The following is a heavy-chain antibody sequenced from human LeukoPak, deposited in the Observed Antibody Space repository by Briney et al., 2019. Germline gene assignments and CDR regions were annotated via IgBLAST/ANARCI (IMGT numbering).Heavy chain of an antibody. J-gene: IGHJ4*02. CDR1: GSTFDDYG. D-gene: IGHD3-3*01. CDR2: INWNGGST. V-gene: IGHV3-20*04. CDR3: ARGAPFAYYDFWSGYYPLDY. Sequence: GGSLRLSCAASGSTFDDYGMSWVRQAPGKGLECVSGINWNGGSTGYADSVKGRFTISRDNAKNSLYLQMNSLRAEDTALYYCARGAPFAYYDFWSGYYPLDYWGQGTLVTVSS.